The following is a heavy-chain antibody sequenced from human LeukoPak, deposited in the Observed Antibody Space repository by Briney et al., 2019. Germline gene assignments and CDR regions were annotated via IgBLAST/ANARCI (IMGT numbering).Heavy chain of an antibody. CDR2: TRYDGIKE. V-gene: IGHV3-30*02. Sequence: GGSLRLSCAASGFTFSSYSMNWVRQAPGKGLEWVAFTRYDGIKESYADSVKGRFTISRDNSKNTLYLQMNSLRAEDTAIYYCAKGDYGYDPRPPFDYWGQGTLVTVSS. CDR3: AKGDYGYDPRPPFDY. CDR1: GFTFSSYS. D-gene: IGHD3-16*01. J-gene: IGHJ4*02.